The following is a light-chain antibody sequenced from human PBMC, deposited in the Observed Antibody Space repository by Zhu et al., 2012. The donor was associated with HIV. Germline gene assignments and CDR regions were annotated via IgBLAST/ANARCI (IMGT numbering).Light chain of an antibody. J-gene: IGKJ2*01. Sequence: DIQMTQSPSSLSVSVGERVTITCRASQTVSQYLHWYQQKSGKAPKVLIYGTFNLERGVPSRFSGNGFGTDFTLTISSLQPEDSATYYCLQSYTTPYTFGQGTNLEI. CDR1: QTVSQY. V-gene: IGKV1-39*01. CDR2: GTF. CDR3: LQSYTTPYT.